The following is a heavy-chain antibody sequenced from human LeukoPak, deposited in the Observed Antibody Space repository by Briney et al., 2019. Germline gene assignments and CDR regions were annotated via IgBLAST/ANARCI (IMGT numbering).Heavy chain of an antibody. V-gene: IGHV3-30*02. CDR2: IRYDGSNK. J-gene: IGHJ6*03. CDR1: GFTFSSYG. Sequence: PGGSLRLSCAASGFTFSSYGMHWVRQAPGKGLEWVAFIRYDGSNKYYTDSVKGRFTISRDNSKNTLYLQMNSLRAEDTAVYHCAKGYGGIENYYYNYYMDVWGKGTTVTVSS. CDR3: AKGYGGIENYYYNYYMDV. D-gene: IGHD4-23*01.